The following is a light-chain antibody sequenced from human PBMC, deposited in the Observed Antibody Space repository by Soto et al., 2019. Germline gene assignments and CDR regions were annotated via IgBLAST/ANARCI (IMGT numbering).Light chain of an antibody. J-gene: IGLJ1*01. V-gene: IGLV2-14*01. CDR1: SSDVGGYNY. CDR3: SSYTSSITRV. CDR2: DVS. Sequence: QSVLTQPASVSGSPGQSIAISCTGTSSDVGGYNYVSWYQLHPDKAPKLIIYDVSNRPSGVSNRFSGSKSGNTASLTISGLKHEDEADYYCSSYTSSITRVFGTGTKVXVL.